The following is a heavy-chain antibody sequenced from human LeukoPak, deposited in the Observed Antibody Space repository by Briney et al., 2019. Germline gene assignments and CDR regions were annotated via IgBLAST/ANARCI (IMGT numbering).Heavy chain of an antibody. D-gene: IGHD3-9*01. J-gene: IGHJ4*02. CDR2: ISYDGSNT. CDR1: GFTFSSYA. V-gene: IGHV3-30*15. Sequence: GGSLRLSCEASGFTFSSYAMHWVRQAPGQGLEWVAVISYDGSNTYYADSVKGRFTISRDNSKNTPYLQMSSLRAEDTAVYYCARVEGITRVWPDCWGQGTLVTVSS. CDR3: ARVEGITRVWPDC.